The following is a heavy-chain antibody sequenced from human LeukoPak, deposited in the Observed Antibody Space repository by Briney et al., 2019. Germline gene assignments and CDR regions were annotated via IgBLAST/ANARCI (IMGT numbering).Heavy chain of an antibody. V-gene: IGHV3-48*03. J-gene: IGHJ3*02. Sequence: GGSLRLSCAASGFTFSSYEMNWIRQAPGKGLEWVSYISSSGSTIYYADSVKGRFTISRDNAKNSLYLQMNSLRAEDTAVYYCARDYYYEESDAFDIWGQGTMVTVSS. CDR1: GFTFSSYE. D-gene: IGHD3-22*01. CDR3: ARDYYYEESDAFDI. CDR2: ISSSGSTI.